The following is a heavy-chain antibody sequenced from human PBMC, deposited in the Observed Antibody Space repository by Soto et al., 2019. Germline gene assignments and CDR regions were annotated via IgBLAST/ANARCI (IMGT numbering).Heavy chain of an antibody. D-gene: IGHD6-19*01. V-gene: IGHV5-51*01. CDR1: GYKFSPYW. J-gene: IGHJ2*01. CDR2: IYPGDSEA. CDR3: ARHVGVTVAGTRWYFDL. Sequence: EVQLVQSGPEVKKPGESLRISCKGSGYKFSPYWIGWVRQMPGKGLEWMGIIYPGDSEARYSPSFQGRVTISADKSNSPVYLDLRSLKATDTATHYCARHVGVTVAGTRWYFDLWGRGTVVTVSS.